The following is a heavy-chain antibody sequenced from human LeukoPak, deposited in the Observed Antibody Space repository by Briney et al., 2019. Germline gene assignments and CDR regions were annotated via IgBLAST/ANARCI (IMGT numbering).Heavy chain of an antibody. J-gene: IGHJ4*02. V-gene: IGHV3-23*01. CDR1: GFTFSSYA. D-gene: IGHD5-24*01. CDR2: ISGSGTNT. CDR3: ARVGWLQFEFPIDY. Sequence: GESLRLSCAASGFTFSSYAMSWVRQAPGKGLEWVSAISGSGTNTYYADSVKGRFTISRDNAKNSLYLQMNSLRAEDTAVYYCARVGWLQFEFPIDYWGQGTLVTVSS.